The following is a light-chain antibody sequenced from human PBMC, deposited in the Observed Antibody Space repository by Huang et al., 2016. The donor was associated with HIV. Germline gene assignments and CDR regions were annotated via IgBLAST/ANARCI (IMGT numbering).Light chain of an antibody. J-gene: IGKJ4*01. CDR3: QQYNNWPPLT. V-gene: IGKV3-15*01. CDR2: SAS. Sequence: VLTQSPGILSVSPGERAIVPCRASQTIGTNLACYQHKVGQAPRLLIFSASTRATGIPDRFIASGSGTEFTLTIRSLQSEDSALYYCQQYNNWPPLTFGGGTKVEIK. CDR1: QTIGTN.